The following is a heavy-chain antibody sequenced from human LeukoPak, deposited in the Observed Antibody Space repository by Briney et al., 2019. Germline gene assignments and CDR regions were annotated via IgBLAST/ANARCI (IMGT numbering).Heavy chain of an antibody. D-gene: IGHD5-12*01. CDR3: ARDKVDSGYAAFDI. Sequence: GGSLRLSCAASGFTFSSYSMNWVRQAPGKGLEWVSSISSSSSYIYYADSVKGRFTISRDNAKNSLYLQMNSLRAEDTAVYYCARDKVDSGYAAFDIWGQGTMVTVSS. V-gene: IGHV3-21*01. CDR2: ISSSSSYI. CDR1: GFTFSSYS. J-gene: IGHJ3*02.